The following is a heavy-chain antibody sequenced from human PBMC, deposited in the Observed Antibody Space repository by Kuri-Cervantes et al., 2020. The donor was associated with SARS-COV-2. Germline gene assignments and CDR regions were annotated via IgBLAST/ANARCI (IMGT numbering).Heavy chain of an antibody. CDR2: ISSSSSTI. J-gene: IGHJ4*02. Sequence: GESLKISCAASGFTFSSYSMNWVRQAPGKGLEWVSYISSSSSTIYYADSVKGRFTISRDNAKNSLYLQMNSLRAEETAVYYCARRGEDCGGDCLKGGPLDYWGQGTLVTVSS. V-gene: IGHV3-48*01. CDR1: GFTFSSYS. CDR3: ARRGEDCGGDCLKGGPLDY. D-gene: IGHD2-21*01.